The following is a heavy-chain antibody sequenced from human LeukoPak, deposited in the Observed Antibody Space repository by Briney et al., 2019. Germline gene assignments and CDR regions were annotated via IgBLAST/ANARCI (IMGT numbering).Heavy chain of an antibody. CDR1: GFTFSNYW. V-gene: IGHV3-7*01. CDR3: AKRGGTYIGFFDY. CDR2: IKQDGSEK. D-gene: IGHD3-10*01. J-gene: IGHJ4*02. Sequence: PGGSLRLSCAASGFTFSNYWMSWVRQAPGKGLEWVANIKQDGSEKYYVDSVKGRFTISRDNSKNTLYLQMNSLRAEDTAMYYCAKRGGTYIGFFDYWGQGTLVTVSS.